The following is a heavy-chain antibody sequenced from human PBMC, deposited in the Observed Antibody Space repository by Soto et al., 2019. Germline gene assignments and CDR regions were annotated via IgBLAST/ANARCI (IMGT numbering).Heavy chain of an antibody. V-gene: IGHV1-8*01. Sequence: ASVKVSCKASGYTFTSYDINWVRQATGQGLEWMGWMNPNSGNTGYAQKFQGRVTMTRNTSISTAYMELSSLRSEDTAVYYCASGGQLSSYYYGMDVWGQGTTVTVSS. J-gene: IGHJ6*02. CDR3: ASGGQLSSYYYGMDV. CDR2: MNPNSGNT. CDR1: GYTFTSYD. D-gene: IGHD6-6*01.